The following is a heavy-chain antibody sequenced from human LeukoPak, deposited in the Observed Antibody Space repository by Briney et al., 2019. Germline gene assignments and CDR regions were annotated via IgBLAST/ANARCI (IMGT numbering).Heavy chain of an antibody. D-gene: IGHD2-8*02. Sequence: SETLSLTCTVSGGSISSYYWSWIRQPAGKGLEWIGRIYTSGSTNYNPSLKSRVTMSVDTSKNQFSLKLSSVTAADTAVYYCARESMGTGGGSYYFDYWGQGTLVTVSS. V-gene: IGHV4-4*07. CDR2: IYTSGST. CDR1: GGSISSYY. J-gene: IGHJ4*02. CDR3: ARESMGTGGGSYYFDY.